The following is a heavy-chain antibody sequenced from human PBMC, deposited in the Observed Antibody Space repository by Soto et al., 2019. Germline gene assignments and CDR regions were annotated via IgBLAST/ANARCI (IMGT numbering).Heavy chain of an antibody. CDR3: ARYHQQLDLHPSYYYGMDV. CDR2: ISAYNGNT. D-gene: IGHD6-13*01. CDR1: GYTFTSYG. J-gene: IGHJ6*02. V-gene: IGHV1-18*01. Sequence: ASVKVSCKASGYTFTSYGISWVRQAPGQGLEWMGWISAYNGNTNYAQKLQGRVTMTTDTSTNTAYMELRSLRSDDTAVYYCARYHQQLDLHPSYYYGMDVWGQGTTVTVSS.